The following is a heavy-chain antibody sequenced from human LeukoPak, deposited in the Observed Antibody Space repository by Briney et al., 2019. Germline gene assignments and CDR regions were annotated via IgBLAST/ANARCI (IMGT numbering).Heavy chain of an antibody. V-gene: IGHV4-39*01. Sequence: TSETLSLTCTVSGGSISSSSYYWGWIRQPPGKGLEWIGSIYYSGSTYYNPSLKSRVTISVDTSKNQFSLKLSSVTAADTAVYYCARRSSLGDYGDYFGINWFDPWGQGTLVTVSS. CDR1: GGSISSSSYY. D-gene: IGHD4-17*01. CDR2: IYYSGST. J-gene: IGHJ5*02. CDR3: ARRSSLGDYGDYFGINWFDP.